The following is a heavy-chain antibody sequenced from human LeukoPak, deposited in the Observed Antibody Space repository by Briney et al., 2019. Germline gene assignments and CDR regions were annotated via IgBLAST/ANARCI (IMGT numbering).Heavy chain of an antibody. J-gene: IGHJ5*02. V-gene: IGHV3-20*04. CDR3: ARDRGVDTAMVNWFDP. CDR1: GFTFSRAP. D-gene: IGHD5-18*01. Sequence: PGGSLRLSCAASGFTFSRAPMSWVRQAPGKGLEWVSGINWNGGSTGYADSVKGRFTISRDNAKNSLYLQMNSLRAEDTALYYCARDRGVDTAMVNWFDPWGQGTLVTVSS. CDR2: INWNGGST.